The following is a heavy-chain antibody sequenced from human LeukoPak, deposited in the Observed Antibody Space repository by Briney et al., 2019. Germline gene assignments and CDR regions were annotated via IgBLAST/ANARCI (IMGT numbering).Heavy chain of an antibody. J-gene: IGHJ6*02. CDR2: IKSKTDGGTT. CDR1: GFTFSNAW. CDR3: TVDCSSTSCSHYYYYYGMDV. V-gene: IGHV3-15*01. D-gene: IGHD2-2*01. Sequence: GGSLRLSCAASGFTFSNAWMSWVRQAPGKGLEWVGRIKSKTDGGTTDYAAPVKGRFTISRDDSKNTLYLQMNSLKTEDTAVYYCTVDCSSTSCSHYYYYYGMDVWGQGTTVTVSS.